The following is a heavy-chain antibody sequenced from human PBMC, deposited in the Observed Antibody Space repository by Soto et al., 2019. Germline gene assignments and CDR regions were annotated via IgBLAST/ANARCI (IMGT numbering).Heavy chain of an antibody. CDR3: ARAGWFAEGSFDF. Sequence: ASVKVSCKASGFTFVMYAIHWVRQAPGQGLEWMAWINAGNGHTTYSQKFQGRVTITRDTSARTVYMELRSLRFEDTATYYCARAGWFAEGSFDFWGQGTPVTVYS. CDR1: GFTFVMYA. J-gene: IGHJ4*02. CDR2: INAGNGHT. V-gene: IGHV1-3*01. D-gene: IGHD3-10*01.